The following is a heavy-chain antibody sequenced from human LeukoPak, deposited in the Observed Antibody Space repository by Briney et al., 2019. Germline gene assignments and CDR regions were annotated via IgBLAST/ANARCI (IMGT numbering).Heavy chain of an antibody. CDR3: ARGSEAYYDILTGYYV. J-gene: IGHJ4*02. CDR1: GYTFTSYD. D-gene: IGHD3-9*01. V-gene: IGHV1-8*01. CDR2: MNPNSGNT. Sequence: ASVKVSCKASGYTFTSYDINWVRQATGQGLEWMGWMNPNSGNTGYAQKFQGRVTMTRNTSISTAYMELSSLRSEDTAVYYCARGSEAYYDILTGYYVWGQGTLVTVSS.